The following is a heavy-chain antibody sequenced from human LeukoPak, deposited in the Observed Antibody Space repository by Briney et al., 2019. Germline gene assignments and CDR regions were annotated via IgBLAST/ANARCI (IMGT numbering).Heavy chain of an antibody. CDR2: ISSRGSTI. CDR3: ARYGSGSNFDY. V-gene: IGHV3-11*01. Sequence: PGGSLRLSCAASGIPFSDYYMSWIRQAPGKGLEWVSYISSRGSTIYYADSVKGRFTISRDSAKNSLYLQMNSLRAEDTAMYYCARYGSGSNFDYWGQGTLVTVSS. CDR1: GIPFSDYY. J-gene: IGHJ4*02. D-gene: IGHD3-10*01.